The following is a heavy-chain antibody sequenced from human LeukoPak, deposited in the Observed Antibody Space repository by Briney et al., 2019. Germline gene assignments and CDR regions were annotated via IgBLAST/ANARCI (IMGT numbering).Heavy chain of an antibody. CDR1: GISLSNYA. J-gene: IGHJ6*02. Sequence: PGGSLRLSCVVSGISLSNYAMTWVRQAPGKGLEWVSYISERGGSTTYADSVKGRFTISRDTSLNTLYLQMNNLRAEDTAVYYCAKRSYPKYCSGGSCNARYYGMDVWGQGTTVTVSS. CDR3: AKRSYPKYCSGGSCNARYYGMDV. CDR2: ISERGGST. V-gene: IGHV3-23*01. D-gene: IGHD2-15*01.